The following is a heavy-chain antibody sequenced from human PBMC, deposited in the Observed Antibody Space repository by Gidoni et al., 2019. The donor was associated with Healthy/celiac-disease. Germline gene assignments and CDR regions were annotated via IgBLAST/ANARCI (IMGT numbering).Heavy chain of an antibody. Sequence: EVQLLESGGCLVQPGGSLRLSCSASGLTFSSFALSWVRQASGKGLEWVSAISGSGGSTYYADSVKGRFTISRDNSKNTLYLQMNSLRAEDTAVYYCAKDRHPDDIVVVVAATPFDYWGQGTLVTVSS. CDR3: AKDRHPDDIVVVVAATPFDY. CDR2: ISGSGGST. D-gene: IGHD2-15*01. J-gene: IGHJ4*02. V-gene: IGHV3-23*01. CDR1: GLTFSSFA.